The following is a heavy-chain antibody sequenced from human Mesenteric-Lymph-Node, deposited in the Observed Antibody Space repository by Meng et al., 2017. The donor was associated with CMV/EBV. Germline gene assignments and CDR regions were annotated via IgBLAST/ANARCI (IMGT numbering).Heavy chain of an antibody. CDR2: IYYSGST. CDR1: GDSISSSSYY. CDR3: ARQRDRYYYYDMDV. V-gene: IGHV4-39*01. J-gene: IGHJ6*02. Sequence: SETLSLTCTVSGDSISSSSYYWGWIRQPPGKGLEWIGSIYYSGSTYYNPSLKSRVTISVDTSKNQFSLKLTSVTAADTALYYCARQRDRYYYYDMDVWGQGTRSPSP.